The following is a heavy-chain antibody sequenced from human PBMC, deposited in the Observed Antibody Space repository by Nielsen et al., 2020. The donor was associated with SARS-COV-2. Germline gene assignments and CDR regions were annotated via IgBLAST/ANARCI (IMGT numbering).Heavy chain of an antibody. Sequence: WIRQPPGKGLEWIGYIYYSGSTYYNPSLKSRITLSVDTSTNQSSLKLSSVTAADTAVFYCARGVRARRGISLTDSLYYFDYWGQGALVTVSS. CDR3: ARGVRARRGISLTDSLYYFDY. V-gene: IGHV4-30-4*01. D-gene: IGHD3-9*01. CDR2: IYYSGST. J-gene: IGHJ4*02.